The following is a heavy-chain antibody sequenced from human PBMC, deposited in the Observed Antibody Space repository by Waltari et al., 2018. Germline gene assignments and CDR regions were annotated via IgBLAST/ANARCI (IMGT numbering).Heavy chain of an antibody. V-gene: IGHV3-21*06. CDR3: ASHLEDFYYYMDV. CDR2: IGRSSTYT. CDR1: GFSFNAYT. Sequence: EVQLVESGGGLVKPGGSLRLSCAASGFSFNAYTMDWLRQTPEKGLEWVSSIGRSSTYTYYADSVKGRFTISRDNAANSLYLEMNALRPEDTAVYYCASHLEDFYYYMDVWGKGTTVTVSS. J-gene: IGHJ6*03.